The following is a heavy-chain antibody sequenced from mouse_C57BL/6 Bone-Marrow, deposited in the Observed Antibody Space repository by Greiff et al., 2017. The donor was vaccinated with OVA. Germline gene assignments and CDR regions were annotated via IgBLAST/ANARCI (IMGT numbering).Heavy chain of an antibody. CDR1: GYTFTDYN. V-gene: IGHV1-22*01. CDR2: INPNNGGT. J-gene: IGHJ2*01. Sequence: DVKLQESGPELVEPGASVKMSCKASGYTFTDYNMHWVKQSHGKSLEWIGYINPNNGGTSYNQKFKGKATLTVNKSSSTAYMELRSLTSEDSAVYYCASYDGYDYWGQGTTLTVSS. CDR3: ASYDGYDY. D-gene: IGHD2-3*01.